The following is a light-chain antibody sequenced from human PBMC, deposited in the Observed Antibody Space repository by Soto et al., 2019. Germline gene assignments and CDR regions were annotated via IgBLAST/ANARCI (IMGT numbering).Light chain of an antibody. CDR3: QQYGISPFT. J-gene: IGKJ2*01. CDR2: AVS. CDR1: QSVYSNY. Sequence: EIVLTQSPGTLSLSPGERATLSCRASQSVYSNYLAWSQQKPGQAPRLLIYAVSSRATGIPDRFSGSGSGTDFTLTISRLEPGDFAVYYCQQYGISPFTFGQGTKLEIK. V-gene: IGKV3-20*01.